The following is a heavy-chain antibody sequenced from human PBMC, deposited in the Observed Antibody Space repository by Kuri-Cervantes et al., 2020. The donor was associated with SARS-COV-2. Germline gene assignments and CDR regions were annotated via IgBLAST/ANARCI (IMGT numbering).Heavy chain of an antibody. CDR2: IYYSGST. D-gene: IGHD6-6*01. J-gene: IGHJ6*02. CDR1: GGSISSSSYY. V-gene: IGHV4-39*07. Sequence: GSLRLSCTVSGGSISSSSYYWGWIRQPPGKGLEWIGSIYYSGSTYYNPSLKSRVTISVDTSKNQFSLKLSSVTAADTAVYYCARVLQYSSSSRVRYGMDVWGQGTTVTVSS. CDR3: ARVLQYSSSSRVRYGMDV.